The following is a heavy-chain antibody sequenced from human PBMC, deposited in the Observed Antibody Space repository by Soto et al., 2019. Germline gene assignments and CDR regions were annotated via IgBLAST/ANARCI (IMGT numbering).Heavy chain of an antibody. CDR3: VRDENRGYVGIDP. CDR1: GGSISSGDYY. CDR2: IYHSGSA. D-gene: IGHD7-27*01. Sequence: QVQLQESGPGLVKPSQTLSLTCTVSGGSISSGDYYWTWIRQQPGKGLAWIGYIYHSGSASYNPSLKSRLTMSVDTSKNQFSLKLPSVTAADTAVYYCVRDENRGYVGIDPWSPGTLVTFSS. J-gene: IGHJ5*02. V-gene: IGHV4-31*03.